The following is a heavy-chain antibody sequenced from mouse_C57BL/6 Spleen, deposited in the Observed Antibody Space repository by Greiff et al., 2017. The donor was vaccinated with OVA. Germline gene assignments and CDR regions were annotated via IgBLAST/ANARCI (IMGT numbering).Heavy chain of an antibody. CDR2: IDPSDSYP. CDR3: ARRGYGSSSYFDY. V-gene: IGHV1-69*01. Sequence: QVQLQQPGAELVMPGASVKLSCKASGYTFTSYWMHWVKQRPGQGLEWIGEIDPSDSYPNYNQQFKGKSTLTVDKSSSTAYMQRSSLTSEDAAVYYCARRGYGSSSYFDYWGQGTTLTVSS. CDR1: GYTFTSYW. D-gene: IGHD1-1*01. J-gene: IGHJ2*01.